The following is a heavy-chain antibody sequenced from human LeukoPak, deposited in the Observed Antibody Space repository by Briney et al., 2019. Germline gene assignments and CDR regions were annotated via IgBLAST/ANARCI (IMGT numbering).Heavy chain of an antibody. CDR2: ISYDGSNK. J-gene: IGHJ3*02. V-gene: IGHV3-30*18. CDR1: GFTFSSYA. D-gene: IGHD3-10*01. CDR3: AKYGYYFGNDAFDM. Sequence: PGGSLRLSCAASGFTFSSYAMHWVRQAPGKGLEWVAVISYDGSNKYYADSVTGRFTISRDNSKNTPYLQMNSLRAEDTAVSYCAKYGYYFGNDAFDMWGQGTMVTVSS.